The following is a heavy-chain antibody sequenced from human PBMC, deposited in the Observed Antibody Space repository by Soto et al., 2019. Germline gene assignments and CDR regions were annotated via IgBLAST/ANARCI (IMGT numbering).Heavy chain of an antibody. CDR2: IWFDGNNK. CDR3: AREGMNAVTDY. J-gene: IGHJ4*02. CDR1: GFNFRNYG. Sequence: QVQLVESGGGVVQPGRSLRLSCAASGFNFRNYGMHWVRQAPGKGLEWVAAIWFDGNNKYYADSVKGRFTISRDNSENTLYMQMNSLRAEDTAAYYWAREGMNAVTDYWGQGTLVTVSS. V-gene: IGHV3-33*01. D-gene: IGHD6-19*01.